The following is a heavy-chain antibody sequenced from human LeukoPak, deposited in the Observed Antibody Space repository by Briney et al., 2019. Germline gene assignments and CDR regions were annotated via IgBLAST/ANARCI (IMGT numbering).Heavy chain of an antibody. V-gene: IGHV3-21*01. CDR3: ARERGGYGDY. J-gene: IGHJ4*02. D-gene: IGHD5-12*01. Sequence: PGGSLRLSCAASGFTFSIYSMNWVRQAPGKGLEWVSSISSSSSYIYYADSVKGRFTISRDNAKNSLYLQMNSLRAEDTAVYYCARERGGYGDYWGQGTLVTVSS. CDR2: ISSSSSYI. CDR1: GFTFSIYS.